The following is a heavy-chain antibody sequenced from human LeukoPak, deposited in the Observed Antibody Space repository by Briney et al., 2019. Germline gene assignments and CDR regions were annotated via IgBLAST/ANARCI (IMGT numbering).Heavy chain of an antibody. V-gene: IGHV1-18*01. CDR3: PRDQNYYGSGSYHLWDY. D-gene: IGHD3-10*01. Sequence: ASVKVSCKASGYTFTRYGISWVRQAPGQGLEWMGWISAYNGNTNYAQKLQGRVTMTTDTSTSTAYMELRSLRSDDTAVYYCPRDQNYYGSGSYHLWDYWGQGTLVTVSS. CDR1: GYTFTRYG. J-gene: IGHJ4*02. CDR2: ISAYNGNT.